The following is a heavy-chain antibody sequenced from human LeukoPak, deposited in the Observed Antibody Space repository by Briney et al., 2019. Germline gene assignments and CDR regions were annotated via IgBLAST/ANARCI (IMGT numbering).Heavy chain of an antibody. CDR1: GGTFSSYA. CDR3: ARDAYSGFVFYDHGMDV. J-gene: IGHJ6*02. Sequence: SVKVSCKASGGTFSSYAISWVRQAPGQGLEWMGGIIPIFGTANYAQKFQGWVTMTRDTSRSTVYMELSRLRSDDTAIYYCARDAYSGFVFYDHGMDVWGQGTTVTVSS. V-gene: IGHV1-69*05. CDR2: IIPIFGTA. D-gene: IGHD1-26*01.